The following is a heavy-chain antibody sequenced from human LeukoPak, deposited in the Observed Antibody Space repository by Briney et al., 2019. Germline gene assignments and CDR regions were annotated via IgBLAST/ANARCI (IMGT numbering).Heavy chain of an antibody. D-gene: IGHD4-17*01. J-gene: IGHJ6*04. Sequence: ASVKISCKASGYTFTNYAIHWVRQAPGQRLEWMGWINAGYSNTKYSQKFQGRVTITMDTSASTAYMELSSLRSEDTAVYYCARDGGDYGYYYYGMDVWGKGTTVTVSS. CDR3: ARDGGDYGYYYYGMDV. CDR1: GYTFTNYA. V-gene: IGHV1-3*01. CDR2: INAGYSNT.